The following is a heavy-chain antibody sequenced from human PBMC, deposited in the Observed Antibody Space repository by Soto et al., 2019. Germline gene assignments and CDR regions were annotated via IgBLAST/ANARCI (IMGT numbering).Heavy chain of an antibody. V-gene: IGHV4-34*01. Sequence: QVQLQQWGAGLLKPSETLSLTCAVYGGSFSGYYWSWIRQPPGKGLEWIGEINHSGSTNYNPSLKCGVNISVDTSKNQFSRKLSLVTAADTAVYYCARGPKEWLSSYYYYGMDVWGQGTTVTVSS. J-gene: IGHJ6*02. CDR3: ARGPKEWLSSYYYYGMDV. CDR1: GGSFSGYY. CDR2: INHSGST. D-gene: IGHD3-3*01.